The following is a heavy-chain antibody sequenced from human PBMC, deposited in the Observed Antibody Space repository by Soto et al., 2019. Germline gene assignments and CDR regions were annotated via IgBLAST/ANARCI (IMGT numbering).Heavy chain of an antibody. CDR2: IQSGGVT. Sequence: QLVESGGGLFQAGGSTRLSCLVSGFTVDNFDMAWVCQAPGKGLEWASIIQSGGVTYYPDSAQGRFTISRDNSKNAVYLQMNSLRVEDTGVYSCVRVLYDSGVVDFWGQGSLITVS. D-gene: IGHD5-12*01. CDR3: VRVLYDSGVVDF. J-gene: IGHJ4*02. V-gene: IGHV3-53*01. CDR1: GFTVDNFD.